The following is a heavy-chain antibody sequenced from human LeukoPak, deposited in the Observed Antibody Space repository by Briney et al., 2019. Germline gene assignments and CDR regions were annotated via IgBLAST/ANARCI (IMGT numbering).Heavy chain of an antibody. CDR2: INPSGGST. Sequence: ASVKVSCKASGYTFTSYYMHWVRQAPGQGPEWMGTINPSGGSTTYAQNFQGRLTMTTDMSASTVYMELSSLRSDDTAVYYCARDNSNWFFDLWGRGTLVTVYS. CDR1: GYTFTSYY. CDR3: ARDNSNWFFDL. J-gene: IGHJ2*01. V-gene: IGHV1-46*01. D-gene: IGHD2/OR15-2a*01.